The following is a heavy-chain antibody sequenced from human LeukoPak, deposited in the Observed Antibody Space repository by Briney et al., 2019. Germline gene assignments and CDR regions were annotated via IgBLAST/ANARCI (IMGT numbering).Heavy chain of an antibody. J-gene: IGHJ6*02. CDR2: INWNGGST. CDR1: GFTFDDYG. Sequence: GGSLRLSCAASGFTFDDYGMSWVRHAPGKGLEWVSGINWNGGSTGYADSVKGRFTISRGNAKNSLYLQMNILRAEDTALYHCARVPYYYGMDVWGQGTTVTVSS. CDR3: ARVPYYYGMDV. V-gene: IGHV3-20*01.